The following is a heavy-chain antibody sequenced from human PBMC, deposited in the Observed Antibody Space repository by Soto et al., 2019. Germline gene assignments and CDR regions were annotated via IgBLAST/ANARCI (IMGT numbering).Heavy chain of an antibody. J-gene: IGHJ3*02. Sequence: PSETLSLTCTVSGGSISSYYWSWIRQPPGKGLEWIGYIYYSGSTNYNPSLKSRVTISVDTSKNQFSLKLSSVTAADTAVYYCARGPYCSGGSCYHDAFDIWGQGTMVTVSS. CDR3: ARGPYCSGGSCYHDAFDI. CDR1: GGSISSYY. D-gene: IGHD2-15*01. V-gene: IGHV4-59*01. CDR2: IYYSGST.